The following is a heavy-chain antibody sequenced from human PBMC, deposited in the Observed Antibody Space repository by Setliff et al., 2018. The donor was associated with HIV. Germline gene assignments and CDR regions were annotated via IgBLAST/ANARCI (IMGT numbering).Heavy chain of an antibody. V-gene: IGHV3-9*01. CDR2: ITWNRAII. CDR1: GFNFNHYA. Sequence: GGSLRLSCTASGFNFNHYAMHWVRQVPGKGLEWVSGITWNRAIIAYADSVKGRFTISRDNAKNSLYLQMNSLRAEDTAVYYCAKTQTVITVYGPFDSWGQGTPVTVSS. J-gene: IGHJ4*02. CDR3: AKTQTVITVYGPFDS. D-gene: IGHD4-4*01.